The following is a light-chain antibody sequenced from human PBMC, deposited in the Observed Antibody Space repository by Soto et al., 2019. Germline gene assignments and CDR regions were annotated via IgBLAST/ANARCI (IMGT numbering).Light chain of an antibody. V-gene: IGKV1-33*01. CDR2: DAS. CDR1: QDISNY. J-gene: IGKJ5*01. Sequence: DIEMTQSPSSLSASVGDRVTITCQASQDISNYLNWYQLKTGRAPKLLIYDASSLESGVSSRFSGSGSGTHFTFTISSLQPDDIATYYCQQYEDFPLTFGQGTRLDIK. CDR3: QQYEDFPLT.